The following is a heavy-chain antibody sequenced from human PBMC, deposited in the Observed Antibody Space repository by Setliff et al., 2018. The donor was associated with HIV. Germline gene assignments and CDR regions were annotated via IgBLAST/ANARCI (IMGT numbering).Heavy chain of an antibody. CDR2: IYTSGST. V-gene: IGHV4-61*02. D-gene: IGHD3-22*01. CDR1: GGSISSGSYY. CDR3: ARDRNYYDSSVFDY. Sequence: SETLSLTCTVSGGSISSGSYYWSWIRQPAGKGLEWIGRIYTSGSTNYNPSLKSRVTISVDTSKNQFSLKLSSVTAADTAVYYCARDRNYYDSSVFDYWGQGTLVTV. J-gene: IGHJ4*02.